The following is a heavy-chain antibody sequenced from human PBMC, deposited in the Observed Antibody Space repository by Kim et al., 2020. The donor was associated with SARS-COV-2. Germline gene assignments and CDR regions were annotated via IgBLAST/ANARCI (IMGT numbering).Heavy chain of an antibody. V-gene: IGHV3-33*01. CDR3: AREVHMYRGYYSYSMGV. Sequence: GGSLRLSCEASGFMFNSYGMHWVRQAPGKGLEWVAFILEDGSNTYYADSVTGRFTISRDTPKNTLYLQMDSLRAEDTAIYFCAREVHMYRGYYSYSMGVWGQGTTVTVS. J-gene: IGHJ6*02. D-gene: IGHD2-2*01. CDR2: ILEDGSNT. CDR1: GFMFNSYG.